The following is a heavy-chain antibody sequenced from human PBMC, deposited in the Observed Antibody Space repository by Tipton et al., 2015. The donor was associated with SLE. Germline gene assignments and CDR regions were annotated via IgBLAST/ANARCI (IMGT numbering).Heavy chain of an antibody. V-gene: IGHV3-7*01. Sequence: SLRLSCAASGFTFRNYWMNWVRQAPGKGLEWVANIKQDGSEQYYVDSVKGRFTISRDNANNSLYLQMHSLRAEDTAVYYCARDRNWKLFDCWGQGTLVAVSS. CDR1: GFTFRNYW. CDR3: ARDRNWKLFDC. J-gene: IGHJ4*02. CDR2: IKQDGSEQ. D-gene: IGHD1-1*01.